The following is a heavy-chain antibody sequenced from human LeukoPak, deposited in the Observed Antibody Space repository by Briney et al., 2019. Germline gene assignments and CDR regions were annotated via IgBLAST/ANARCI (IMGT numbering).Heavy chain of an antibody. J-gene: IGHJ4*02. Sequence: PGGSLRLSCAASGFTFSSYAMSWVRQAPGKGLEWVSAISGSGGSTYYADSVKGRFTISRDNSKNTLYLQMNSLRAEDTAVYYCAKAITMIVVVPTHFDYWGQGTLVTVSS. V-gene: IGHV3-23*01. D-gene: IGHD3-22*01. CDR2: ISGSGGST. CDR1: GFTFSSYA. CDR3: AKAITMIVVVPTHFDY.